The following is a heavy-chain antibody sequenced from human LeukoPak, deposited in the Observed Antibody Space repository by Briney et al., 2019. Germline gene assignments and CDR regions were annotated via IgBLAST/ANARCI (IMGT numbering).Heavy chain of an antibody. D-gene: IGHD6-13*01. J-gene: IGHJ5*02. CDR2: IYYSGST. V-gene: IGHV4-59*01. CDR3: ARTSYYSGSWPGGWFDP. CDR1: GGSISSYY. Sequence: PSETLSLTCTVSGGSISSYYWSWIRQPPGKGLEWIGYIYYSGSTNYNPSLKSRVTISVDTSKNQFSLKLSSVTAADTAVYYCARTSYYSGSWPGGWFDPWGQGTLVTVSS.